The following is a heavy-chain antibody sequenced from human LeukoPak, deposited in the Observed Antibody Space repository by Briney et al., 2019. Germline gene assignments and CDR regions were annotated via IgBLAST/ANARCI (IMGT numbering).Heavy chain of an antibody. J-gene: IGHJ4*02. CDR3: ARGSNYGADH. Sequence: GGSLRLSCAASGFTFRSYRMTWVRQAPGEGLEWVSSISSGSSTIYYADSVKGRFTISRDNARNSLYLQMNSLRADDTAVYYCARGSNYGADHWGQGSLVTASS. CDR1: GFTFRSYR. V-gene: IGHV3-48*01. CDR2: ISSGSSTI. D-gene: IGHD5-18*01.